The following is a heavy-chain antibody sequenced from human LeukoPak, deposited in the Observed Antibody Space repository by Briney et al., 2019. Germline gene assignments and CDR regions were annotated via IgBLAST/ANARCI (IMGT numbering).Heavy chain of an antibody. Sequence: ASVKVSCKASGYTFTGYYMHWVRQAPGQGLEWMGWINPNSGGTNYAQKFQGRVTMTRDTSISTAYMELSRLRPDDTAVYYCARVWFGELHSIDYYYYGMDVWGQGTTVTVSS. CDR3: ARVWFGELHSIDYYYYGMDV. V-gene: IGHV1-2*02. CDR1: GYTFTGYY. CDR2: INPNSGGT. J-gene: IGHJ6*02. D-gene: IGHD3-10*01.